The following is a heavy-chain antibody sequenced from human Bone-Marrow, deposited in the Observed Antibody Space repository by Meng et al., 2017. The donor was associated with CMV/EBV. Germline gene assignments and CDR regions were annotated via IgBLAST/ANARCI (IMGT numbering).Heavy chain of an antibody. J-gene: IGHJ4*02. CDR1: GYTFTYYD. CDR2: MNPNRGNT. D-gene: IGHD6-19*01. V-gene: IGHV1-8*01. CDR3: ARTYSSGWYSALGY. Sequence: ASVKVSCKASGYTFTYYDIIWVRQASGQGLEWVGWMNPNRGNTAYAQKLQGRVTMTRDTSTSIAYMELSSLRSGDTAVYYCARTYSSGWYSALGYWGQGTLVTVSS.